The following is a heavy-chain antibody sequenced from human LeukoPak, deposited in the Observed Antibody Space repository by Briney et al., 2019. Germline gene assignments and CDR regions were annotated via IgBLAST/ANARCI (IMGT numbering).Heavy chain of an antibody. Sequence: GGSLRLSCAASGFTFSSYSMNWVRQAPGEGLEWVSHITASGTAMFYADSVKGRFTISRDNAKNSLYLQMNSLRDEDTAVYYCASSGSYRFDYWGQGTLVTVSS. V-gene: IGHV3-48*02. CDR3: ASSGSYRFDY. J-gene: IGHJ4*02. D-gene: IGHD1-26*01. CDR2: ITASGTAM. CDR1: GFTFSSYS.